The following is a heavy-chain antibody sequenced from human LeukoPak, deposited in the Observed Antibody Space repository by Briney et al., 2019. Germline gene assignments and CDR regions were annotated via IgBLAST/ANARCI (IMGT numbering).Heavy chain of an antibody. CDR1: GGSFSGYY. CDR2: INHSGST. CDR3: ARGRIVVVLAAIFLRRVYYFDY. V-gene: IGHV4-34*01. Sequence: SETLSLTCAVYGGSFSGYYWSWIRQPPGKGLEWIGEINHSGSTNYNPSLKSRVTISVDTSKYQFSLKLSSVTAADTAVYYCARGRIVVVLAAIFLRRVYYFDYWGQGTLVTVSS. J-gene: IGHJ4*02. D-gene: IGHD2-2*01.